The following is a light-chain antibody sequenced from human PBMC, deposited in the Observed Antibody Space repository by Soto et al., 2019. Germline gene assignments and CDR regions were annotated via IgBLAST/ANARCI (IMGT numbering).Light chain of an antibody. CDR3: QQYGDSPLT. V-gene: IGKV3-20*01. CDR2: AAS. CDR1: QSVTVNS. J-gene: IGKJ3*01. Sequence: EILLTQSPSTLSLSPGEGVTLSCRASQSVTVNSLAWYQQKPGQAPRLRIYAASTRAAAVPDRFTGSGSGTDFALIISRLEPEDFGVYYCQQYGDSPLTSAPGTKVDIK.